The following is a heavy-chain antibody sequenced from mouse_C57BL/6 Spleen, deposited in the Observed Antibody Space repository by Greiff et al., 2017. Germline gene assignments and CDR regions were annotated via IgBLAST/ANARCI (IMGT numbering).Heavy chain of an antibody. Sequence: EVQLVESGGGLVKPGGSLKLSCAASGFTFSSYTMSWVRQTPEKRLEWVATISGGGGNTYYPVSVKGRFTISRDNATNALYLPMSSLRSEDTALYDCARGSSYRYFDVWGTGTTVTVSS. V-gene: IGHV5-9*01. CDR3: ARGSSYRYFDV. J-gene: IGHJ1*03. CDR1: GFTFSSYT. D-gene: IGHD1-1*01. CDR2: ISGGGGNT.